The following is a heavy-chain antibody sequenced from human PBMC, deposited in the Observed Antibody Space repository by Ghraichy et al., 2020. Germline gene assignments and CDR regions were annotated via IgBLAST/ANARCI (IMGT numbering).Heavy chain of an antibody. V-gene: IGHV3-73*01. CDR1: GFTFGASP. CDR3: TRLNCGGDCNDSDY. Sequence: GGSLRLSCAASGFTFGASPLHWVRQASGGGLEWVGRIRGKSHNAATAYSPSLRGRINISREDLKNTAYLQINGLKIEDTAVYFCTRLNCGGDCNDSDYWGQGTVVTVSP. CDR2: IRGKSHNAAT. J-gene: IGHJ4*02. D-gene: IGHD2-21*02.